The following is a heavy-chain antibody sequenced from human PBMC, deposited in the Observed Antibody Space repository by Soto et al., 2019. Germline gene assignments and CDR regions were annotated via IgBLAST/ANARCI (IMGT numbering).Heavy chain of an antibody. J-gene: IGHJ4*02. CDR3: SKDQAVVGWAFDY. D-gene: IGHD6-19*01. V-gene: IGHV3-23*01. CDR2: ISGSGGST. CDR1: GFTFSSYA. Sequence: EVQLLESGGGLVQPGGSLRLSCAASGFTFSSYAMSWVRQAPGKGLEWVSAISGSGGSTYYADSVKGRFTISRDNSKNTLYLQMNSLRGEDTAVYYCSKDQAVVGWAFDYWGQGTLVTVSS.